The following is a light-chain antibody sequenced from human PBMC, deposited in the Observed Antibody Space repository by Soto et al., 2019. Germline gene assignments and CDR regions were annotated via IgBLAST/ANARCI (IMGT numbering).Light chain of an antibody. CDR1: QSISSY. Sequence: DIQMTQSPSSLSASVGDRVTITCRASQSISSYLNWYQQKPGKAPKLLINAASSLQSGVPSRFSGSGSETEFTLTISALQPKDFATYFCQQSYITPRTFGQGTKVEIK. CDR2: AAS. J-gene: IGKJ1*01. CDR3: QQSYITPRT. V-gene: IGKV1-39*01.